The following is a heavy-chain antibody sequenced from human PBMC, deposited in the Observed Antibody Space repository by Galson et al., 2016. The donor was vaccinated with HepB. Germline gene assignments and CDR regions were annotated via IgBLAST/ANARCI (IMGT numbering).Heavy chain of an antibody. CDR2: IYYSGST. Sequence: TLSLTCTVSGGSISSGGYYWSWIRQHPGKGLEWIGYIYYSGSTHYNPSLKSRLTISVDTSKNQFSLKLSSVTAADTAVYYCARGWSYYDAFDIWGQGTMVTVSS. D-gene: IGHD1-26*01. J-gene: IGHJ3*02. CDR3: ARGWSYYDAFDI. V-gene: IGHV4-31*03. CDR1: GGSISSGGYY.